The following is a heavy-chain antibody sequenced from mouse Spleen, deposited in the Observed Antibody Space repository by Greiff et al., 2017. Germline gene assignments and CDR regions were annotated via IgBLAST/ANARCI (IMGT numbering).Heavy chain of an antibody. CDR3: EWGTRTDSAMDY. D-gene: IGHD3-3*01. CDR1: GFTFNTYA. Sequence: EVQLVESGGGLVQPKGSLKLSCAASGFTFNTYAMHWVRQAPGKGLEWVARIRSKSSNYATYYADSVKDRFTISRDDSQSMLYLKMNNLKTEDTDMYYCEWGTRTDSAMDYWGQGTSVTVSS. CDR2: IRSKSSNYAT. V-gene: IGHV10-3*01. J-gene: IGHJ4*01.